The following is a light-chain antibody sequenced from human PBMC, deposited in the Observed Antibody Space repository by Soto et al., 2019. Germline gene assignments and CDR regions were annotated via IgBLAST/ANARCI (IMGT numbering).Light chain of an antibody. CDR3: RQSATSPRT. CDR1: QTVGNNY. J-gene: IGKJ1*01. CDR2: GAS. Sequence: EIVLTQSPGTLSLSPGERATLSCRASQTVGNNYLDWYQQKPGQAPRLLIYGASSRATVIPDRFSGSGPGTDFTLTISRLEPEDFAVYYCRQSATSPRTFGQGTKVEIK. V-gene: IGKV3-20*01.